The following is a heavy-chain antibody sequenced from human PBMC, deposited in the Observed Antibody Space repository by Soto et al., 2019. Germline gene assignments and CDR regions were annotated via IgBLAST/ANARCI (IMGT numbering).Heavy chain of an antibody. CDR2: IYWDDGK. D-gene: IGHD3-10*01. J-gene: IGHJ4*02. V-gene: IGHV2-5*02. Sequence: QITLKESGPTLVKPTQTLTLTCTCSGFSLSTTGMGVGWIRQPPGNALEWLALIYWDDGKRYNPSLNNRLTVTKDTSKNRGVPTMTIMDPVDTATYYGAPRQRPLVQDYFFADWCQGTLVTVSS. CDR3: APRQRPLVQDYFFAD. CDR1: GFSLSTTGMG.